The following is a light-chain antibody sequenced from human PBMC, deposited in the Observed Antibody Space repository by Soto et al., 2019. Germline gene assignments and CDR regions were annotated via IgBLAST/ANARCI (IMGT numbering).Light chain of an antibody. CDR2: GAS. CDR1: QSINSNY. V-gene: IGKV3-20*01. Sequence: EIVLTQSPDTLSLSPGERATLSCRASQSINSNYLAWYQQNPRQGPRPLIYGASSRATGIPDRFSGSGSGTDFPLTISRLEPEDFAVYYWQQYDSSPRTFGQGTNVEIK. CDR3: QQYDSSPRT. J-gene: IGKJ1*01.